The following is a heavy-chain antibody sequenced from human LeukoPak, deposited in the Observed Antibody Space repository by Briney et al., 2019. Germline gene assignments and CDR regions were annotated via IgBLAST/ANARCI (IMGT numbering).Heavy chain of an antibody. CDR2: IYYTGST. CDR3: ARSYNSGSYYPYYFDY. V-gene: IGHV4-34*10. CDR1: GGSFSGYY. Sequence: PSETLSLTCAVYGGSFSGYYWSWIRQPPGKGLEWIGSIYYTGSTNYNPSLKSRITMSVDTSKNQFSLKLSSVTAADTAVYYCARSYNSGSYYPYYFDYWGQGTLVTVSS. J-gene: IGHJ4*02. D-gene: IGHD3-10*01.